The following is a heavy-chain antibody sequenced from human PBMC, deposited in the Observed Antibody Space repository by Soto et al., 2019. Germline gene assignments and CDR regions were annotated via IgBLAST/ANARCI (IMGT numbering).Heavy chain of an antibody. Sequence: QVQLVQSGAEVKKPGSSVKVSCKASGGTFSSYTISWVRQAPGQGLEWMGRIIPILGIANYAQKFQGRVTITADKSTSTAYMELSSLRSEDTAVYYCARDEDGSGPFVLWGRGTLVTVSS. J-gene: IGHJ2*01. CDR1: GGTFSSYT. CDR2: IIPILGIA. D-gene: IGHD3-10*01. V-gene: IGHV1-69*08. CDR3: ARDEDGSGPFVL.